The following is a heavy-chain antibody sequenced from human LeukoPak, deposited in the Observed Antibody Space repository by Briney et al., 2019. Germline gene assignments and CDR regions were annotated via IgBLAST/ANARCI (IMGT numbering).Heavy chain of an antibody. J-gene: IGHJ6*02. CDR2: IGTAGDT. D-gene: IGHD6-13*01. Sequence: GGSLRLSCAASGFTFSSYDMHWVRQATGKGLEWFSAIGTAGDTYYPGSVKGRFTISRENAKNSLYLQMNSLRAGDTAVYYCARGLYSSSWYGDYYYYGMDVWGQGTTVTASS. CDR1: GFTFSSYD. CDR3: ARGLYSSSWYGDYYYYGMDV. V-gene: IGHV3-13*01.